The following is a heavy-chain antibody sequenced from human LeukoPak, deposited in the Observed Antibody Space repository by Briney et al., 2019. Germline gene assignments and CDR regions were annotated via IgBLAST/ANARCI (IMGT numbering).Heavy chain of an antibody. V-gene: IGHV3-23*01. CDR2: ISGSGGST. J-gene: IGHJ4*02. D-gene: IGHD4-23*01. Sequence: PGGSLRLSCAASGFTFSSYAMSWVRQAPGKGPEWVSAISGSGGSTYYADSVKGRFTISRDNSKNTLYLQMNSLRAEDTAVYYCAKPLNYGGNPLGGYWGQGTLVTVSS. CDR1: GFTFSSYA. CDR3: AKPLNYGGNPLGGY.